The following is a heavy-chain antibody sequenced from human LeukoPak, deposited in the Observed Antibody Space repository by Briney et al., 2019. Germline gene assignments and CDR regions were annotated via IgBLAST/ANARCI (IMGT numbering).Heavy chain of an antibody. J-gene: IGHJ4*02. Sequence: SETLSLTCAVYAGSLSGYYWNWIRQPPGKGLEWIGEISHSGSTNYNPSLKSRLTISVDTSKNQFSLKLTSVTAADTAVYYCARGVNSGYFDYCGQGTLVTVSS. CDR1: AGSLSGYY. D-gene: IGHD1-26*01. V-gene: IGHV4-34*01. CDR2: ISHSGST. CDR3: ARGVNSGYFDY.